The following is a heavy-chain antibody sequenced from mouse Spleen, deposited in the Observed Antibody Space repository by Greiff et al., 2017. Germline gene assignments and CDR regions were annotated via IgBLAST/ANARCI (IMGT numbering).Heavy chain of an antibody. D-gene: IGHD4-1*01. CDR3: AREGKLAHWYFDV. CDR1: GYTFTSYW. CDR2: INPSSGYT. V-gene: IGHV1-7*01. Sequence: QVHVKQSGAELAKPGASVKLSCKASGYTFTSYWMHWVKQRPGQGLEWIGYINPSSGYTKYNQKFKDKATLTADKSSSTAYMQLSSLTYEDSAVYYCAREGKLAHWYFDVWGTGTTVTVSS. J-gene: IGHJ1*03.